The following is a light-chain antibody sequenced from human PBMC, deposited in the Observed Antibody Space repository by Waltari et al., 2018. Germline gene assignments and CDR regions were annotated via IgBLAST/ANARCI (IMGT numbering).Light chain of an antibody. CDR2: VNSDGSH. V-gene: IGLV4-69*01. CDR3: QTGGHGTWV. Sequence: QLVLTQSPSASAPLGASVNLTCTLSSGHTNNISAWHHQHPKKGPRYLMKVNSDGSHNKGDKIPERFSGSSSGAERYLTISSLQSEDEADYYCQTGGHGTWVFGGGTKLTVL. CDR1: SGHTNNI. J-gene: IGLJ3*02.